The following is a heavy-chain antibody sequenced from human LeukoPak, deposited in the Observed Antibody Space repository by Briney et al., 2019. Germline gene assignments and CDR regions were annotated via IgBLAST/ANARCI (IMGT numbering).Heavy chain of an antibody. CDR1: GGSISSYY. CDR2: ISDSGDT. J-gene: IGHJ5*02. CDR3: ARMSDHYGSKPVYWFDP. V-gene: IGHV4-59*01. Sequence: SETLSLTCTVSGGSISSYYWSWIRHPPGKGLEWIGYISDSGDTNQGPSLKSRVTISFETSQSQFSLKLNSVTAADTAVYYCARMSDHYGSKPVYWFDPWGQGTLVTVSS. D-gene: IGHD3-10*01.